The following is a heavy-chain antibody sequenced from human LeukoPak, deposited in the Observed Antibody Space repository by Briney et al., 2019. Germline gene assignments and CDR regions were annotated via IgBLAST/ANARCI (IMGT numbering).Heavy chain of an antibody. D-gene: IGHD2-15*01. CDR2: ISAYNGNT. J-gene: IGHJ6*02. V-gene: IGHV1-18*01. CDR1: GYTFTSYG. Sequence: GASVKVSCKASGYTFTSYGISWVRQAPGQGLEWMGWISAYNGNTNYAQKLQGRVTMTTDTSTSTAYMELRSLRSDDTAVYYCARGGIVVVVAATRHYYYGMDVWGQGTTVTVSS. CDR3: ARGGIVVVVAATRHYYYGMDV.